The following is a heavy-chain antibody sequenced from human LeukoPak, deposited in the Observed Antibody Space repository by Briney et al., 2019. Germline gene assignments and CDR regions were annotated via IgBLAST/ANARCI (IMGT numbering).Heavy chain of an antibody. V-gene: IGHV3-7*01. CDR2: IKQGGRQ. CDR3: ARGPDYGDRLDFFDY. CDR1: GFPFSRHW. Sequence: PGGSLTPSCAVSGFPFSRHWMGWVRQVPGKGPEWVASIKQGGRQYYVDSVKGRFIVSRGNAQNSLFLQMHSLRAEETSVYSCARGPDYGDRLDFFDYWGQGSLVTVSS. J-gene: IGHJ4*02. D-gene: IGHD4-17*01.